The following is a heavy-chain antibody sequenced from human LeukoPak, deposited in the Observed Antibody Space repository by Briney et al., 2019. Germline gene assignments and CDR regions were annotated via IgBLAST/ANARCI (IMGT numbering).Heavy chain of an antibody. V-gene: IGHV4-34*01. Sequence: SETLSLTCAVYGGSFSGYYWSWIRQPPGKGLEWIGEINHSGSTNYNPSLKSRVTISVDTSKNQFSLKLSSVTAADTAVYYCARGGYSGSYCAFDIWGQGTMVTVSS. J-gene: IGHJ3*02. CDR1: GGSFSGYY. CDR3: ARGGYSGSYCAFDI. D-gene: IGHD1-26*01. CDR2: INHSGST.